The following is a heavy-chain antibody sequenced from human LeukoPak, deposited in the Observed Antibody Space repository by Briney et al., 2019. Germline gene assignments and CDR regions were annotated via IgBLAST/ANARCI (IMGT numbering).Heavy chain of an antibody. CDR2: IYYSGST. D-gene: IGHD5-18*01. V-gene: IGHV4-30-4*08. J-gene: IGHJ4*02. Sequence: SETLSLTCTVSDGSISSYYWSWIRQPPGKGLEWIGYIYYSGSTYYTPSLRGRVTISVDTSKNQFSLNLSSVTAADTAVYYCARGYSLDYWGQGTLVTVSS. CDR3: ARGYSLDY. CDR1: DGSISSYY.